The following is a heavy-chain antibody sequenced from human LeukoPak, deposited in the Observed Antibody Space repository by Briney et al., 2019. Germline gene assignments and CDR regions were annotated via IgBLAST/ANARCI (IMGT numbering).Heavy chain of an antibody. V-gene: IGHV4-39*07. Sequence: PSETLSLTCAVSGASISGSSYYWGWIRQPPGKGLEWIGSIYYSGSTYYNPSLKSRVTISVDTSKNQFSLKLSSVTAADTAVYYCARAIAVAGTHFDYWGQGTLVTVSS. CDR3: ARAIAVAGTHFDY. CDR2: IYYSGST. CDR1: GASISGSSYY. J-gene: IGHJ4*02. D-gene: IGHD6-19*01.